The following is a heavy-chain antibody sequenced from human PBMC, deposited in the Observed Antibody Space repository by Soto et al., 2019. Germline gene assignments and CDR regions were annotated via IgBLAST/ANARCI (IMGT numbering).Heavy chain of an antibody. D-gene: IGHD4-4*01. V-gene: IGHV4-4*07. J-gene: IGHJ6*02. Sequence: SETLSLTCTVSGGSISSYYWSWIRQPAGKGLEWIGRIYTSGSTNYNPSLKSRVTMSVDTSKNQFSLKLSSVTAADTAVYYCASTSRRYYSDYYHGMDVWGQGTTVTVSS. CDR1: GGSISSYY. CDR3: ASTSRRYYSDYYHGMDV. CDR2: IYTSGST.